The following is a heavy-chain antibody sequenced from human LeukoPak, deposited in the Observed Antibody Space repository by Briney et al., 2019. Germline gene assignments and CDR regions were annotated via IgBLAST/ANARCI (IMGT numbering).Heavy chain of an antibody. CDR1: GYTFTGYY. V-gene: IGHV1-2*02. J-gene: IGHJ4*02. Sequence: GASVKVSCKASGYTFTGYYMHWVRQAPGQGLEWMGWINPNSGGTNYAQKFQGRVTMTRDTSISTAYMELSRLRSEDTAVYYCARVPQGSYVGWAISYYFDYWGQGTLVTVSS. CDR2: INPNSGGT. D-gene: IGHD3-10*01. CDR3: ARVPQGSYVGWAISYYFDY.